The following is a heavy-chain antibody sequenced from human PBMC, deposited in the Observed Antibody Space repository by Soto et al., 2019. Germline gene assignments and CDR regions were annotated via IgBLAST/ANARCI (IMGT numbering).Heavy chain of an antibody. CDR2: IYPGDSDT. CDR1: GYSFTSYW. Sequence: GESLKISCKGSGYSFTSYWIGWVRQMPGKGLEWMGIIYPGDSDTRYSPSFQGQVTISADKSISTAYLHWSSLKASDTAMYYCAVCVPGHNLGDAFDIWGQGTMVTVSS. J-gene: IGHJ3*02. CDR3: AVCVPGHNLGDAFDI. D-gene: IGHD1-1*01. V-gene: IGHV5-51*01.